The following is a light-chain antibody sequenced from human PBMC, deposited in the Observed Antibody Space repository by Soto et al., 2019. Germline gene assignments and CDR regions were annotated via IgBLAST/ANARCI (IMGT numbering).Light chain of an antibody. V-gene: IGKV1-39*01. CDR2: AKX. Sequence: IQMPESLSSLSAFLXDRVPITCLASQSISTCLIXXEQQPXXXTKIXXXAKXSLQSGVPSRFSGSGSGKDFTLTISSLQPEDFATYYCQQSYSTPTGTFGQGTKVDIK. CDR1: QSISTC. CDR3: QQSYSTPTGT. J-gene: IGKJ1*01.